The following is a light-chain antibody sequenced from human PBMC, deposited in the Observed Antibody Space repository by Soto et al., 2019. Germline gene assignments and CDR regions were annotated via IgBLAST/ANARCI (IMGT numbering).Light chain of an antibody. CDR1: QNISGTS. Sequence: EIVLTQSPGTLSLSPGERATLSCGASQNISGTSLTWYQQRPGQAPRLLIYDASSRATGIPDRFCGSGSGTKFIIPISRLVPEDSGVYYFSQLSATPLTFGQGTKLEIK. J-gene: IGKJ2*01. V-gene: IGKV3-20*01. CDR3: SQLSATPLT. CDR2: DAS.